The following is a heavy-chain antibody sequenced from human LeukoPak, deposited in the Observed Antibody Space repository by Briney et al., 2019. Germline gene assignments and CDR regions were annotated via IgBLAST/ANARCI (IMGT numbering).Heavy chain of an antibody. J-gene: IGHJ4*02. CDR1: GGSISSYY. Sequence: SETLSLTCTVSGGSISSYYWSWIRQPPGKGLEWIGYIYYSGSTNYNPSLKSRVTISVDTSKNQFSLKLSSVTAADTAVYYCARPEYSSGWYVYWGQGTLGTVSS. D-gene: IGHD6-19*01. CDR2: IYYSGST. CDR3: ARPEYSSGWYVY. V-gene: IGHV4-59*08.